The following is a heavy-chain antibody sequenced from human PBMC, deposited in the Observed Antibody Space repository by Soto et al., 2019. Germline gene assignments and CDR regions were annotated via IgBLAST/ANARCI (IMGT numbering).Heavy chain of an antibody. D-gene: IGHD1-26*01. V-gene: IGHV3-48*02. CDR1: GFIFSKYS. J-gene: IGHJ4*02. CDR3: AREDILGTRSFDY. Sequence: VSLRLSCVASGFIFSKYSMNWVRQAPGKGLEWLSYISSNSVTIYYADSVRGRFTIFRDNAKNSLYLQMKSLRDEDTAGYYCAREDILGTRSFDYWGQGALVTVSS. CDR2: ISSNSVTI.